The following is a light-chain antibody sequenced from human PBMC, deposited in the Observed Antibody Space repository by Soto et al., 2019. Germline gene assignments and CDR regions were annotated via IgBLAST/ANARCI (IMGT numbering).Light chain of an antibody. CDR1: QSVSSSY. CDR2: GAS. J-gene: IGKJ1*01. V-gene: IGKV3-20*01. CDR3: QQHGSTPPIT. Sequence: ESVLTQSPGTLSLSPGERATLSCRASQSVSSSYLAWYQQKPGQAPRLLIYGASSRATGIPERVSGPGSGTAFTLTITRREPKDFTVYYCQQHGSTPPITSGKGNKAEIK.